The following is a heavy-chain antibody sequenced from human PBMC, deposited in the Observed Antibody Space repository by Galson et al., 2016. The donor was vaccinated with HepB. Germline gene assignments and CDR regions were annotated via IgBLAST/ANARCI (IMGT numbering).Heavy chain of an antibody. J-gene: IGHJ6*02. Sequence: SLRLSCAASGFTFSSYAMHWVRQAPGKGLEWVAVISYDGSNKYYAHSVKGRLTIPRDNSKNTQYLQMNSLRAEDTAVYYCARGGKLLWFGEPKGLYYGMGVWGQGTTVTVSS. CDR2: ISYDGSNK. D-gene: IGHD3-10*01. CDR1: GFTFSSYA. CDR3: ARGGKLLWFGEPKGLYYGMGV. V-gene: IGHV3-30-3*01.